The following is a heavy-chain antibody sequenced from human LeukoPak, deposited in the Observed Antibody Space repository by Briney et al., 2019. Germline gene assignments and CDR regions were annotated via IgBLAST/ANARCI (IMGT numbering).Heavy chain of an antibody. CDR2: INHSGST. J-gene: IGHJ4*02. CDR3: ARGNYYGSGSYYKGIDY. Sequence: PSETLSLTCAVYGGSFSGYYWSWIRQPPGKGLEGIGEINHSGSTNYNPSLKSRVTISVDTSKNQFSLKLSSVTAADTAVYYCARGNYYGSGSYYKGIDYWGQGTLVTVSS. D-gene: IGHD3-10*01. CDR1: GGSFSGYY. V-gene: IGHV4-34*01.